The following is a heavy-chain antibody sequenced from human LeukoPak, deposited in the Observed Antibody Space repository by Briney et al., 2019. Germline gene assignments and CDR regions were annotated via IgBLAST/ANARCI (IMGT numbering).Heavy chain of an antibody. CDR1: GLTFSNYL. J-gene: IGHJ4*02. Sequence: PGGSLRLSCAASGLTFSNYLMHWVRQAPGEGLVWVSRITGDGTNIIYADSVKGRFTMSRDNAKNTLYLQMNSLRAGDTAVYYCAADRGGWSYWGQGTLVTVSS. CDR2: ITGDGTNI. D-gene: IGHD6-19*01. V-gene: IGHV3-74*01. CDR3: AADRGGWSY.